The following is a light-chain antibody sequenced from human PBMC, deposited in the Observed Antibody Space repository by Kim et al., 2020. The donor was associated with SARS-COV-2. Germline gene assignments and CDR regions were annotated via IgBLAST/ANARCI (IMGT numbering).Light chain of an antibody. J-gene: IGKJ4*01. CDR3: QQYNNWPLT. Sequence: EMVMTQYPATLSVSPGERATLSCRASQSISSNLAWYQQKPGQAPRLLIYGASTRATGFPARFTGSGSGTEFTLTISSLQSEDFALYYCQQYNNWPLTFGGGTKVDIK. V-gene: IGKV3-15*01. CDR2: GAS. CDR1: QSISSN.